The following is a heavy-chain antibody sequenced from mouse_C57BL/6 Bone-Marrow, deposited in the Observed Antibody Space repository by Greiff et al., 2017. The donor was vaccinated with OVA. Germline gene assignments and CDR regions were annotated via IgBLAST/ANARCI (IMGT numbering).Heavy chain of an antibody. CDR1: GYNITDYY. Sequence: VQLQQSGAELVKPGASVKLSCKASGYNITDYYMHWVKQRTEQGLEWIGRIDPEDGETKYDPKFQGKATLTADTSSHTAYLQLSSLTSEDTAVDYCARCGYDEWGYYAMDYWGQGTAVTVSS. V-gene: IGHV14-2*01. CDR2: IDPEDGET. D-gene: IGHD2-2*01. J-gene: IGHJ4*01. CDR3: ARCGYDEWGYYAMDY.